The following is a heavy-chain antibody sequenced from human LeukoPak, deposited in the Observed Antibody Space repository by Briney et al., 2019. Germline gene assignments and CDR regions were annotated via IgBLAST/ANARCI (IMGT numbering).Heavy chain of an antibody. Sequence: GGSLRLSCAASGFTFSVSGMHWVRQAPGKGLEYFSVISSNGGSTSYANSVKGRFTISRYDSKNTLYLQMGSLRAEDMAVYYCARDLSGGGLDYWGQGTLVTVSS. CDR2: ISSNGGST. D-gene: IGHD3-10*01. V-gene: IGHV3-64*01. J-gene: IGHJ4*02. CDR3: ARDLSGGGLDY. CDR1: GFTFSVSG.